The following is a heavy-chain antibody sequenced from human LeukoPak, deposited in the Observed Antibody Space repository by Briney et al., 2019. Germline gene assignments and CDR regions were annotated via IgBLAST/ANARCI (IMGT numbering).Heavy chain of an antibody. J-gene: IGHJ4*02. CDR2: INPNGGGT. Sequence: GASVKVSCKTSGYTFSGYYIHWVRQAPGQGLEWVGWINPNGGGTNYAQKFQGRVTMTRDTSISTAYMELTSLRSDDTALYYCAGGITGGDYWGQGTLVTVSS. CDR1: GYTFSGYY. CDR3: AGGITGGDY. V-gene: IGHV1-2*02. D-gene: IGHD1-14*01.